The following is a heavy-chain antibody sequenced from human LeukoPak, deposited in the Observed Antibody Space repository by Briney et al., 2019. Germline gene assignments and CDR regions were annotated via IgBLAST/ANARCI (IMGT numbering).Heavy chain of an antibody. CDR3: AARTARGVRQFDY. CDR1: GFTFTSSA. V-gene: IGHV1-58*01. J-gene: IGHJ4*02. CDR2: IVVGSGNT. D-gene: IGHD1-14*01. Sequence: SVKVSCKASGFTFTSSAVQWVRQARGQRLEWIGWIVVGSGNTNYAQKFQERVTITRDMSTSTAYMELSSLRSEDTAVYYCAARTARGVRQFDYWGQGTLVTVSS.